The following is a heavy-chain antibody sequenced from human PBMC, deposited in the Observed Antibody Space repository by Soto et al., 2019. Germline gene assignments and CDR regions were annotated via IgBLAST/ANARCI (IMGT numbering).Heavy chain of an antibody. V-gene: IGHV1-69*13. Sequence: SVKVSCKASGGTFSSYAISWVRQALGQGLEWMGGIIPIFGTANYAQKFQGRVTITADEPTSTAYMELSRLRSDDTAVYYCAREGITMVRSGMDVWGQGTTVTVSS. J-gene: IGHJ6*02. CDR2: IIPIFGTA. CDR3: AREGITMVRSGMDV. D-gene: IGHD3-10*01. CDR1: GGTFSSYA.